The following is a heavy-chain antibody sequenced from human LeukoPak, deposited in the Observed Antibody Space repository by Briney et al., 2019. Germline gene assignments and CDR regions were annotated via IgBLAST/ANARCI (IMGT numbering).Heavy chain of an antibody. J-gene: IGHJ4*02. CDR3: AREATTHFDY. V-gene: IGHV5-51*01. CDR2: IYPGDSDT. CDR1: GYSFTTYW. D-gene: IGHD1-1*01. Sequence: GESLKISCRGSGYSFTTYWVAWVRQMPGKGLEWMGIIYPGDSDTRYSPSFQGQVTISADKSINTAYLQWSSLKASDTAMYYCAREATTHFDYWGQGTLVTVSS.